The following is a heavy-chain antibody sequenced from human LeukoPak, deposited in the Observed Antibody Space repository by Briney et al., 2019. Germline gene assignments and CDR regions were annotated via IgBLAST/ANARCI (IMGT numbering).Heavy chain of an antibody. Sequence: SETLSLTCTVSGGSISSYYWSWIRQPAGKGLEWIGRIYTSGSTNYNPSLKSRVTMSVDTSKNQFSLKLSSVTAADTAVYYCAREAVVVPAAIISAFDIWGQGTMVTVSS. CDR1: GGSISSYY. D-gene: IGHD2-2*01. CDR3: AREAVVVPAAIISAFDI. CDR2: IYTSGST. J-gene: IGHJ3*02. V-gene: IGHV4-4*07.